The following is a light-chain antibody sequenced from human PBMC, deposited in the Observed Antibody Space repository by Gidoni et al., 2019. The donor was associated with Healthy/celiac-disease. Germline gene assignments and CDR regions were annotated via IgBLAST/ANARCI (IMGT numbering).Light chain of an antibody. Sequence: PGERATLSCRASQSVSSYLAWYQQKPGQAPRLLIYDASNRATGIPARFSGSGSGTDFTLTISSLEPEDFAVYYCQQRSNWPPGTFGGGTKVEIK. V-gene: IGKV3-11*01. CDR2: DAS. J-gene: IGKJ4*01. CDR3: QQRSNWPPGT. CDR1: QSVSSY.